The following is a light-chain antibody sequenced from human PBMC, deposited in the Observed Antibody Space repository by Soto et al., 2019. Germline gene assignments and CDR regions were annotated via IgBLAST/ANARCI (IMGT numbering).Light chain of an antibody. Sequence: QAVVTQPPSASATPGQGVTISCSGGSSDIGRNTVNWYRQVPGTAPELLIYSNNQRPSGVPARFSASKSGTSASLAISGLQSEDEADYYCAAWIDRLNCVVFGGGTKVTVL. CDR3: AAWIDRLNCVV. J-gene: IGLJ3*02. V-gene: IGLV1-44*01. CDR2: SNN. CDR1: SSDIGRNT.